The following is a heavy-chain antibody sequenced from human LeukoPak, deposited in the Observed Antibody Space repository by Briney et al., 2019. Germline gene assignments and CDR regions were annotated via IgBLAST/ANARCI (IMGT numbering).Heavy chain of an antibody. J-gene: IGHJ4*02. CDR1: GGSIGSYY. V-gene: IGHV4-59*01. Sequence: SETLSLTCTVSGGSIGSYYWNWIRQAPGKGLEWIGYIHYSGSTNHNSSLKRRATISLDTSKNQYSLKLNSVTAADTVVYCWARDGVAGGFDFCGQGTLVSVSS. CDR2: IHYSGST. CDR3: ARDGVAGGFDF. D-gene: IGHD6-19*01.